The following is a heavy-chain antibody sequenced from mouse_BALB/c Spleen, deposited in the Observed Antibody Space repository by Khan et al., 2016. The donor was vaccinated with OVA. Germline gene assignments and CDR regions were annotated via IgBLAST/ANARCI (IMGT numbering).Heavy chain of an antibody. J-gene: IGHJ4*01. CDR1: GFTFTNYG. CDR3: ARVGYNGTMDC. Sequence: LVESGPELKKPGETVQISCKASGFTFTNYGMNWVKQAPGKGLKWMGWINTYTGEPTFADDFKGRFAFSLETSASTAYLQINSLKNEDTATYFCARVGYNGTMDCWGQGTSFTVSS. CDR2: INTYTGEP. V-gene: IGHV9-3-1*01. D-gene: IGHD2-14*01.